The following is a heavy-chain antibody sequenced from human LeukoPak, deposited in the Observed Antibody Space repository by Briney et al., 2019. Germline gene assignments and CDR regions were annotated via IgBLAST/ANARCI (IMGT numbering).Heavy chain of an antibody. J-gene: IGHJ5*02. CDR3: ARVGITMIVVATPNH. Sequence: GGSLRLSCAASGFTFSSYEMNWVRQAPGKGLEWVSAISGSGGSTYYADSVKGRFTISRDNSKNTLYLQMNTLRAEDTAVYYCARVGITMIVVATPNHWGQGTLVTVSS. CDR1: GFTFSSYE. V-gene: IGHV3-23*01. CDR2: ISGSGGST. D-gene: IGHD3-22*01.